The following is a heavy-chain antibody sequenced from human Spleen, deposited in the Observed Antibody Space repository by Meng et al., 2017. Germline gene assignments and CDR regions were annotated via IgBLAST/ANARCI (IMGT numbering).Heavy chain of an antibody. D-gene: IGHD4-11*01. Sequence: QGELQHWGAGLLKPSETLSLTCAVSGGSISSSNWWSWVRQPPGKGLEWIGEIYHSGSTNYNPSLKSRVTISVDKSKNQFSLKLSSVTAADSAVYYCARGPTTMAHDFDYWGQGTLVTVSS. V-gene: IGHV4-4*02. J-gene: IGHJ4*02. CDR1: GGSISSSNW. CDR3: ARGPTTMAHDFDY. CDR2: IYHSGST.